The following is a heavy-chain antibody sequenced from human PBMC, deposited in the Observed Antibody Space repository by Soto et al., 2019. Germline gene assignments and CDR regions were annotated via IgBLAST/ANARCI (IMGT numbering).Heavy chain of an antibody. Sequence: EVQLVESGGGLVQPGGSLRLSCAASGFTFSSYAMSWVRQAPGKGLEWVSGISGSGVSTYYEDSVKGRFTISRDNAKSTLYLQMNSLRAEDTAVYYGAKDRERIATRAIDYWGQGTLVTVSS. D-gene: IGHD6-6*01. J-gene: IGHJ4*02. CDR1: GFTFSSYA. CDR3: AKDRERIATRAIDY. V-gene: IGHV3-23*04. CDR2: ISGSGVST.